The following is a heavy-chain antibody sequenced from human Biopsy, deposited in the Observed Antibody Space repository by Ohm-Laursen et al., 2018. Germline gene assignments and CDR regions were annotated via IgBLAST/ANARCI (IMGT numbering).Heavy chain of an antibody. CDR2: IFYSANT. V-gene: IGHV4-31*03. D-gene: IGHD5-12*01. CDR1: GVSINGDRYY. CDR3: ARLGSGDYFPTFFDF. J-gene: IGHJ4*02. Sequence: TLSLTCTVSGVSINGDRYYWNWIRHHPGKGLERIGNIFYSANTYYNPSLKSRVTISVDTSKNQFSLKLSSVTAADTAVYYCARLGSGDYFPTFFDFWGQGALVTVSS.